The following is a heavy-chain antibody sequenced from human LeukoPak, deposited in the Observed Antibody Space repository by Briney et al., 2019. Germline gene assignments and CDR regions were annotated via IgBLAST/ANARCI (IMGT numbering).Heavy chain of an antibody. J-gene: IGHJ4*02. Sequence: GGSLRLSCAASGFTFSSYSMNWVRQAPGKGLDWVSSISSSSSYIYYADSVKGRFTIARDNAKNSLYLQMNSLRAEDTAVYYCAREDDGYYGNDYWGQGTLVTVSS. V-gene: IGHV3-21*01. CDR1: GFTFSSYS. CDR3: AREDDGYYGNDY. CDR2: ISSSSSYI. D-gene: IGHD3-3*01.